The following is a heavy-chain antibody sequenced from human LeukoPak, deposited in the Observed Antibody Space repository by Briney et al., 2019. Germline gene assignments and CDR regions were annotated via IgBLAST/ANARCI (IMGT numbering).Heavy chain of an antibody. V-gene: IGHV3-48*03. Sequence: RSGGSLRLSCEVSGFTFSSYEMNWVRQAPGKGLEWVSYISSSGSTIYYADSVKGRFTISRDNAKNSLYLQMNSLRAEDTAVYYCARKGYSSSWYPTGSSSGWFYFSPNLFDYWGQGTLVTVSS. J-gene: IGHJ4*02. D-gene: IGHD6-13*01. CDR1: GFTFSSYE. CDR2: ISSSGSTI. CDR3: ARKGYSSSWYPTGSSSGWFYFSPNLFDY.